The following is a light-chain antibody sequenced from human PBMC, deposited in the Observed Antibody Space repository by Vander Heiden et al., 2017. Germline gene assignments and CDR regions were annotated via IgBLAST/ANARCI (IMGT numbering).Light chain of an antibody. J-gene: IGKJ4*01. V-gene: IGKV2-28*01. Sequence: DIVLTQSPLSLPVTPGEPASISCRSSPSLLHSNGYNYLDWYLQKPEQSPQLLIYLGSNRASGVPDRFSGSGSGTDFTLKISRVEAQDVGVYYCRQALQTPLTLGGGTKVEIK. CDR1: PSLLHSNGYNY. CDR3: RQALQTPLT. CDR2: LGS.